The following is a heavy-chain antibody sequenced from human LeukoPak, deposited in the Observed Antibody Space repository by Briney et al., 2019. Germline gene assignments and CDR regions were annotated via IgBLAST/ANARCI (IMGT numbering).Heavy chain of an antibody. CDR3: AREGPSHIFNY. V-gene: IGHV4-61*01. J-gene: IGHJ4*02. CDR1: GYSISSGYY. Sequence: PSETLSLTCTVSGYSISSGYYWGWIRQPPGKGLEWIGYIYYSGSTNYNPSLKSRVTISVDTSKNQFSLKLSSVTAADTAVYYCAREGPSHIFNYWGQGTLVTVSS. CDR2: IYYSGST.